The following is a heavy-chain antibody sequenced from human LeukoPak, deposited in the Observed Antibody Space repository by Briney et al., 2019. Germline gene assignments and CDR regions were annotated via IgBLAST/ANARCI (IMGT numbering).Heavy chain of an antibody. D-gene: IGHD3-10*01. CDR1: GFTFSSYW. Sequence: GGSLRLSCAASGFTFSSYWMHWVRQAPGKGLVWVSRINTDGSSASYADSVKGRFTISRDNAKNTLYLQMNSLRAEDTAVYYCARDGTGMRGVTDYWGQGTLVTVSS. CDR3: ARDGTGMRGVTDY. CDR2: INTDGSSA. J-gene: IGHJ4*02. V-gene: IGHV3-74*01.